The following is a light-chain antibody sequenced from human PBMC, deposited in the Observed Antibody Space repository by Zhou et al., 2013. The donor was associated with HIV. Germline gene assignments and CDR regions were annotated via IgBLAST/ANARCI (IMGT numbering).Light chain of an antibody. CDR1: PGIDRY. CDR2: GAS. CDR3: QQSYSLPRT. V-gene: IGKV1-39*01. J-gene: IGKJ3*01. Sequence: DIQLTQSPSLLAASVGDRVTITCRASPGIDRYLAWYQQRPGKAPKLLIFGASSLQSGVPPRFSGSGSGTHFILTITSVQPEDIATYYCQQSYSLPRTFGPGTKV.